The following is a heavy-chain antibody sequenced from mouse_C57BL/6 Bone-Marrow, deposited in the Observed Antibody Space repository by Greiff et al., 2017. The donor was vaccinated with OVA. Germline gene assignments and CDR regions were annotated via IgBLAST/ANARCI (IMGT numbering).Heavy chain of an antibody. J-gene: IGHJ3*01. CDR1: GFNIKDDY. Sequence: VQLQQSGAELVRPGASVKLSCTASGFNIKDDYMHWVKQRPEQGLEWIGWIDPENGDTEYASKFQGKATITEDTSSTTAYLQLSSLTSEDTAVYYCTSIYYGNSWFAYWGQGTRVTVSA. CDR2: IDPENGDT. V-gene: IGHV14-4*01. D-gene: IGHD2-1*01. CDR3: TSIYYGNSWFAY.